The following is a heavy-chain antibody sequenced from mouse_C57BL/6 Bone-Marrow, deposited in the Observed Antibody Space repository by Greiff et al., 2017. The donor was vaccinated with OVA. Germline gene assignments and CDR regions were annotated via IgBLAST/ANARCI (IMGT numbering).Heavy chain of an antibody. CDR3: ARVPGGFAY. V-gene: IGHV5-4*01. CDR2: ISDGGSYT. Sequence: EVQLQQSGGGLVKPGGSLKLSCAASGFTFSSYAMSWVRQTPEKRLEWVATISDGGSYTYYPDNVKGRFTISRDNAKNNLYLQMSHLKSEDTAMYYCARVPGGFAYWGQGTLVTVSA. CDR1: GFTFSSYA. J-gene: IGHJ3*01.